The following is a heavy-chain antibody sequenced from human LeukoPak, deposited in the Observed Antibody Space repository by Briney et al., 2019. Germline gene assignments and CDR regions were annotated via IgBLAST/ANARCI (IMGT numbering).Heavy chain of an antibody. V-gene: IGHV3-74*01. J-gene: IGHJ4*02. CDR3: SSSVDYDILTGLDY. CDR2: INSDGSST. CDR1: RFTCSSYW. Sequence: QPGGSLRLSCAASRFTCSSYWMQWLPQARGKGLVGVSRINSDGSSTIYADSVKGRFTISRDNAKNTLYLQMNSLRAEDTAVYYCSSSVDYDILTGLDYWGQGTLVTVSS. D-gene: IGHD3-9*01.